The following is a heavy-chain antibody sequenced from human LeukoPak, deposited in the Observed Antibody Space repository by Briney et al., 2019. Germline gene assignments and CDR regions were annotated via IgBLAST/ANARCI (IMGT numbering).Heavy chain of an antibody. Sequence: GGSLRLSCAASGFTFTKFWMHWVRQAPGRGLVWVSRVKDDGISTLYADSVKGRFTISRDNAKNTLYLQMNSLRAEDTALYYCATGPYAAFEMWGQGTMVTVSS. CDR2: VKDDGIST. J-gene: IGHJ3*02. CDR3: ATGPYAAFEM. V-gene: IGHV3-74*01. D-gene: IGHD2-2*01. CDR1: GFTFTKFW.